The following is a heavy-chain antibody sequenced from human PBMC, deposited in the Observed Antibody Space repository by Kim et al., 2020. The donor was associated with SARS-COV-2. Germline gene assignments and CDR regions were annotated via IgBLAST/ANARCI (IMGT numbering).Heavy chain of an antibody. J-gene: IGHJ4*02. D-gene: IGHD3-10*01. CDR2: IYYSGST. CDR3: ARVCRLWEVRGSIDY. Sequence: SETLSLTCTVSGGSISSSSYYWGWIRQPPGKGLEWIGSIYYSGSTYYNPSLKSRVTISVDTSKNQFSLKLSSVTAADTAVYYCARVCRLWEVRGSIDYWGQGTLVTVSS. CDR1: GGSISSSSYY. V-gene: IGHV4-39*07.